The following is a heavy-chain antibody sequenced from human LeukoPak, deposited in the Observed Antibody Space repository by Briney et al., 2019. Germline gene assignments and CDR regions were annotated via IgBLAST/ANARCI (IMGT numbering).Heavy chain of an antibody. D-gene: IGHD6-13*01. V-gene: IGHV3-23*01. CDR2: ISGSGGST. CDR1: GFTFSSYA. J-gene: IGHJ4*02. CDR3: AKDGGGSSWYVTFYDY. Sequence: PGGSLRLSCAASGFTFSSYAMSWVRQAPGKGLEWVSAISGSGGSTYYADSVKGRFTISRDNSKNTLYLQINSLRAEDTAVYYCAKDGGGSSWYVTFYDYWGQGTLVTVSS.